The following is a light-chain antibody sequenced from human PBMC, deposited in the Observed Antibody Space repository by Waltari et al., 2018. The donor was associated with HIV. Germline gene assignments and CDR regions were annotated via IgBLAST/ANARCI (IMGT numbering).Light chain of an antibody. CDR3: QQRSNWPPLT. J-gene: IGKJ4*01. V-gene: IGKV3-11*01. CDR2: DAS. Sequence: EIVLTQSPATLFLSPGAIATLSCRASQSVGSYLAWYHQKPGQAPRLLIYDASSRATGIPARFSGSGSGTDFTLTISSLQPEDFAVYYCQQRSNWPPLTFGGGTKVGIK. CDR1: QSVGSY.